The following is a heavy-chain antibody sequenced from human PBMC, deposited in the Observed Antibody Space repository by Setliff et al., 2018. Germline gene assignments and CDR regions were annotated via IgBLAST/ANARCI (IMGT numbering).Heavy chain of an antibody. CDR1: GGSISSYY. V-gene: IGHV4-59*01. J-gene: IGHJ6*04. CDR2: IDYSGST. Sequence: LSLTCTVSGGSISSYYWSWIRQPPGKGLEWIGYIDYSGSTNYNPSLKSRVTISLDTSKNQFSLQLSSVTAADTAVYYCARDGLGASSLRSMDVWGKGTTVTVSS. CDR3: ARDGLGASSLRSMDV. D-gene: IGHD3-3*01.